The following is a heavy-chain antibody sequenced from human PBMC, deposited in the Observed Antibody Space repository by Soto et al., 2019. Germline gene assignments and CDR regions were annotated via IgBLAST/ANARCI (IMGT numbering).Heavy chain of an antibody. D-gene: IGHD6-6*01. J-gene: IGHJ4*02. V-gene: IGHV3-30-3*01. CDR1: GFTFSSYA. Sequence: PGGSLRLSCAASGFTFSSYAMHWVRQAPGKGLEWVAVISYDGSNKYYADSVKGRFTISRDNSKNTLYLQMNSLRAEDTAVYYCAGSSSSVLPFDYWGQGTLVTVSS. CDR3: AGSSSSVLPFDY. CDR2: ISYDGSNK.